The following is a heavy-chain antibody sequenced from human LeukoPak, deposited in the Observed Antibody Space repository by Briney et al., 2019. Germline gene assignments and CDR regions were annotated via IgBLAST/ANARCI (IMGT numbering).Heavy chain of an antibody. Sequence: GGSLRLSCAASGFTFSSYAMHWVRQAPGKGLEWVAVISYDGSNKYYADSVKGRFTISRDNSKNTLYLQMNSLRAEDTAVYYXXXXLXSDHGVHYWGQGTLVTVSS. CDR3: XXXLXSDHGVHY. V-gene: IGHV3-30-3*01. J-gene: IGHJ4*02. D-gene: IGHD3-10*01. CDR2: ISYDGSNK. CDR1: GFTFSSYA.